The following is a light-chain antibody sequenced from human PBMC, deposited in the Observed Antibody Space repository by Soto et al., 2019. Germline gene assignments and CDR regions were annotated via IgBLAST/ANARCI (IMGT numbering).Light chain of an antibody. CDR1: QSVSRD. CDR2: DAS. CDR3: QQRHN. Sequence: DIVLTQSPATLSFSPGERATLSCRARQSVSRDFAWYQQKPGQAPRLLIYDASNRATGIPARFSGSWSGTDFTVNIHSLQPEDFAVYCCQQRHNFVPGTKVPFK. V-gene: IGKV3-11*01. J-gene: IGKJ3*01.